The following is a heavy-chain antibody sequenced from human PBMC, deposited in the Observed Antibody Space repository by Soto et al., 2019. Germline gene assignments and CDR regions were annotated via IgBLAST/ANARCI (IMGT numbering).Heavy chain of an antibody. J-gene: IGHJ6*02. D-gene: IGHD6-6*01. V-gene: IGHV1-2*04. CDR2: INPNSGGT. CDR3: ARDSVAARPDYYYGMDV. Sequence: ASVKVSCKASGYTFTGYYMHWVRQAPGQGLEWMGWINPNSGGTNYAQKFQGWVTMTRDTSISTAYMELSRLRSDDTAVYYCARDSVAARPDYYYGMDVWGQGTTVTVSS. CDR1: GYTFTGYY.